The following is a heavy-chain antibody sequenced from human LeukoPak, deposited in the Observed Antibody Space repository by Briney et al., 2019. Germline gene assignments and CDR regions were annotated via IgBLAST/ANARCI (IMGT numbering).Heavy chain of an antibody. D-gene: IGHD3-22*01. Sequence: SETLSLTCTVSGGSISSYYWSWIRQPAGKGLEWIGRIYTSGSTNYNPSLKSRVTMSVDTSKNQFSLKLSSVTAADTAVYYCARDQSYYDSSGYYLGSFDFWGQGTMVTVSS. CDR3: ARDQSYYDSSGYYLGSFDF. J-gene: IGHJ3*01. V-gene: IGHV4-4*07. CDR2: IYTSGST. CDR1: GGSISSYY.